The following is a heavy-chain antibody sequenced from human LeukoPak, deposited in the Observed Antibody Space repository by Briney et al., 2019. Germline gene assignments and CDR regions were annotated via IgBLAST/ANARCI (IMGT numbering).Heavy chain of an antibody. V-gene: IGHV3-11*01. D-gene: IGHD1-7*01. CDR2: ISGSGATI. CDR3: GRDFGLTGTKRSFDI. CDR1: GFTFSDYY. J-gene: IGHJ3*02. Sequence: PGGSLRLSCAASGFTFSDYYMGWVRQAPGKGLEWLSYISGSGATIYYADSVKGRFTISRDNAKNSLYLQMNSLRAEDTALYYCGRDFGLTGTKRSFDIWGQGTMVTVSS.